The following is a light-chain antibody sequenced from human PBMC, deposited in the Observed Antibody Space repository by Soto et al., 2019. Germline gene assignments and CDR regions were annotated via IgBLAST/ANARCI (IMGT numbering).Light chain of an antibody. J-gene: IGKJ1*01. V-gene: IGKV1-27*01. Sequence: MTQSPATLSVSVGDRVTITCRPSRGIGNALAWYQQKPGTVPKLLIHSASTLQSGVPSRFSGSGSGTDFTLTTSSLQPEDVASYYCQKYDSAPTFGPGTKVDIK. CDR3: QKYDSAPT. CDR1: RGIGNA. CDR2: SAS.